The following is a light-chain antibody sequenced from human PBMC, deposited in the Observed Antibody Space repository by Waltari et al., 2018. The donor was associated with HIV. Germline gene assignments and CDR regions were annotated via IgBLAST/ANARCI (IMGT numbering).Light chain of an antibody. CDR3: QQYNSHSRT. J-gene: IGKJ1*01. CDR2: KAS. Sequence: DIQVTQSPSALSASVGDRVTITCRVRQSVIRWVAWYQQRPGKAPKLLIYKASTLQSGVPSRFSGSGSGTEFTLTISSLQPDDFATYYCQQYNSHSRTFGQGTKVEIK. CDR1: QSVIRW. V-gene: IGKV1-5*03.